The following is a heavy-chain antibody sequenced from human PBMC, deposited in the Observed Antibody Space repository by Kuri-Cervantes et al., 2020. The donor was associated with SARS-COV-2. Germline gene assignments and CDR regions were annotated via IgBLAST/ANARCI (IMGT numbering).Heavy chain of an antibody. Sequence: GESLKISCAASGFTFSSHAMHWVRQAPGKGLEWVAVISYDGSNKYYADSVKGRFTISRDNSKSTVYLQMNSLRPEDTALYYCARSGGYSSFKFYINWFDPWGQGTQVTVSS. CDR3: ARSGGYSSFKFYINWFDP. V-gene: IGHV3-30-3*01. J-gene: IGHJ5*02. CDR2: ISYDGSNK. CDR1: GFTFSSHA. D-gene: IGHD5-12*01.